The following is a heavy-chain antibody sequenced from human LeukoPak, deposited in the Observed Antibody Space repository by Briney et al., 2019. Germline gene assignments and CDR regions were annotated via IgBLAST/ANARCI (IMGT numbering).Heavy chain of an antibody. CDR3: ASGGYCSSSTCYPNWFDP. CDR2: ISYSGST. J-gene: IGHJ5*02. Sequence: PSETLSLSCTVSGGSITRSWIRQPPGKGLEWIGYISYSGSTNYNPSLKGRVTMSIDTSKNQFSLKLSSVTAADTAVYYCASGGYCSSSTCYPNWFDPRGQGTLVTVSS. D-gene: IGHD2-2*01. V-gene: IGHV4-59*01. CDR1: GGSIT.